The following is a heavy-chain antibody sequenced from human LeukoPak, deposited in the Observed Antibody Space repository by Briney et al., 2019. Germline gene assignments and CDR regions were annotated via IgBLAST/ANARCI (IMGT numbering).Heavy chain of an antibody. J-gene: IGHJ4*02. V-gene: IGHV3-74*01. Sequence: GGSLRLSCAASGFTFSSYWMHWVRQAPGKGLVWVSRINSDGSSTSYADSVKGRFTISRDNAKNTLYLQMNSLRAEDTAVYYCARLCGGDCYHFDYWGQGTLVTVSS. CDR3: ARLCGGDCYHFDY. CDR1: GFTFSSYW. D-gene: IGHD2-21*02. CDR2: INSDGSST.